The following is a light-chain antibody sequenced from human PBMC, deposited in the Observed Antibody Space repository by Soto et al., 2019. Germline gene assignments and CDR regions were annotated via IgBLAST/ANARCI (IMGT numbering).Light chain of an antibody. CDR2: GSS. J-gene: IGKJ5*01. CDR1: QSVSSSY. Sequence: EIVLAQSPGTLSLSPGERATLSCRASQSVSSSYLAWYQQKPGQAPRLLIYGSSNRATGIPGRFSGSGSGTDFTLTISRLEPEDFAVYYCQQYGRSPPYTFGQGTRLEI. CDR3: QQYGRSPPYT. V-gene: IGKV3-20*01.